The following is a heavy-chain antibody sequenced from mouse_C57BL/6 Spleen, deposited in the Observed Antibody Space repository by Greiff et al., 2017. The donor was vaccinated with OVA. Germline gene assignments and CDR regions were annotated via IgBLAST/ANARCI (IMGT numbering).Heavy chain of an antibody. CDR2: INPNNGGT. CDR1: GYTFTDYN. CDR3: ARSTYCGNHFDY. J-gene: IGHJ2*01. D-gene: IGHD2-10*01. V-gene: IGHV1-22*01. Sequence: EVQLQQSGPELVKPGASVKMSCKASGYTFTDYNMHWVKQSHGKSLEWIGYINPNNGGTSYNQKFKGKATLTVNKSSSTAYMELRSLTSEDSAVYYCARSTYCGNHFDYWGQGTTLTVSS.